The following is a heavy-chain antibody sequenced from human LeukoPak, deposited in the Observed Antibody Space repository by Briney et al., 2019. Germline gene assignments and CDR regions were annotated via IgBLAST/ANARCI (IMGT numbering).Heavy chain of an antibody. J-gene: IGHJ4*02. CDR2: ITWNSYSM. Sequence: GGSLRLSCAASGFTFDDYAMHWVRQAPGKGLEWGSGITWNSYSMGYADSVEGRFTITRDNAKNSLFLQMNSLRADDVALYYCAKSVGATTGGFDYWGQGTLVTVSS. D-gene: IGHD1-26*01. CDR3: AKSVGATTGGFDY. V-gene: IGHV3-9*03. CDR1: GFTFDDYA.